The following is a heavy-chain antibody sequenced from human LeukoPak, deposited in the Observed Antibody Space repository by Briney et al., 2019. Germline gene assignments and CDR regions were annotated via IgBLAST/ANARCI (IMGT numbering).Heavy chain of an antibody. CDR3: ARGGYYYDYYYYMDV. V-gene: IGHV1-69*13. Sequence: SVKVSCKASGGTFSSYAISWVRQAPGQGLEWMGGIIPIFGTANYAQKFQGRVTITADESTSTAYMELSSLRSEDTAVYYCARGGYYYDYYYYMDVWGRGTTVTISS. J-gene: IGHJ6*03. D-gene: IGHD3-22*01. CDR1: GGTFSSYA. CDR2: IIPIFGTA.